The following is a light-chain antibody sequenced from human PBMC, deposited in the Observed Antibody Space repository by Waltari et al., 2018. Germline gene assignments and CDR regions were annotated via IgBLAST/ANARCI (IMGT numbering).Light chain of an antibody. J-gene: IGLJ2*01. CDR2: EVS. CDR3: SSYTSSSTLV. V-gene: IGLV2-14*01. Sequence: QSALTQPASVSGSPGQSITISCTGTSSDVGGYNYVSWYQQHPAKAPKLMLYEVSNRPPGVSNRFSGSKSGNTASLTISGLQAEDEADDYCSSYTSSSTLVFGGGTKLTVL. CDR1: SSDVGGYNY.